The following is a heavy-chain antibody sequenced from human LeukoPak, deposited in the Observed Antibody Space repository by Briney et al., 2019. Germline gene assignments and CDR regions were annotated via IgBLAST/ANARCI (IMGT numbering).Heavy chain of an antibody. CDR2: IIPIFGTA. D-gene: IGHD6-19*01. CDR3: ARDHRSAVAGLAYYFDY. Sequence: ASVKVSCKASGGTFSSYAISWVRQAPGQGLEWMGGIIPIFGTANYAQKFQGRVTITADESTSTAYMELSSLRSEDTAVYYCARDHRSAVAGLAYYFDYWGQGTLVTVSS. CDR1: GGTFSSYA. V-gene: IGHV1-69*13. J-gene: IGHJ4*02.